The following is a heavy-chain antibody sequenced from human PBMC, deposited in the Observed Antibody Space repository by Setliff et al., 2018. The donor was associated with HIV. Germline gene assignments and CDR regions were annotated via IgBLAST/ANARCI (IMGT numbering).Heavy chain of an antibody. CDR1: GYSFSNYW. Sequence: GESLTISCKGSGYSFSNYWVAWVRQLPGKGLEWVAIIFPLDSETRYNPSLEGHVTISVDTSINTAYLQWSSLRASDTAIYYCTRHPLQPEVSGYFYLMDVWGTGTTVTVPQ. D-gene: IGHD3-9*01. J-gene: IGHJ6*04. CDR3: TRHPLQPEVSGYFYLMDV. CDR2: IFPLDSET. V-gene: IGHV5-51*01.